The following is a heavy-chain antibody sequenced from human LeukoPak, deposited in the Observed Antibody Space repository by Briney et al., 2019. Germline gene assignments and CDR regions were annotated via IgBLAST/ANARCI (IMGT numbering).Heavy chain of an antibody. J-gene: IGHJ4*02. CDR1: GFTFSSDW. CDR2: ISSDGTIT. CDR3: ARGAPYFDS. Sequence: GGSLRLSCAASGFTFSSDWMHWVRQTPGKGLVWVSRISSDGTITNYADSVKGRFTISRDNAKNTLYVQMNSLRAEDTAVYYCARGAPYFDSWGQGILVTVSS. V-gene: IGHV3-74*01.